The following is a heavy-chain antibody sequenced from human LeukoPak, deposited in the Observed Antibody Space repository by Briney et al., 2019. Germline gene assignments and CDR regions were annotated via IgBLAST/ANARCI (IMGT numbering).Heavy chain of an antibody. CDR3: ARGGSYSFDY. J-gene: IGHJ4*02. V-gene: IGHV6-1*01. CDR1: WDSVSSSSAA. Sequence: SQTLSLTCGISWDSVSSSSAAWNWIRRSPSRGLGWLGSTYYRSKWYNDYALSVIVRISVNPDTPENQFSLQLNSVTPEDTAVYYCARGGSYSFDYWVQGTLVTVSS. CDR2: TYYRSKWYN. D-gene: IGHD1-26*01.